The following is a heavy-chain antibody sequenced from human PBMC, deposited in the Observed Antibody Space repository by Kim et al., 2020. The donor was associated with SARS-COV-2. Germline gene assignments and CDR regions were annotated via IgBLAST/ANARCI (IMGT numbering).Heavy chain of an antibody. CDR3: ARAEKQQLPHMDV. J-gene: IGHJ6*02. V-gene: IGHV3-33*01. Sequence: YADSVKGRFTISRDNSKTTLYLQMNSLRAEDTAVYYCARAEKQQLPHMDVWGQGTTVTVSS. D-gene: IGHD6-13*01.